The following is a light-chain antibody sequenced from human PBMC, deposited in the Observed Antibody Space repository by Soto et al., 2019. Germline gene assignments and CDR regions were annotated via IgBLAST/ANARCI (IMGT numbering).Light chain of an antibody. CDR2: GAS. V-gene: IGKV3-20*01. J-gene: IGKJ1*01. CDR1: QSVNSNY. Sequence: EIVLTQSPGTLSLSPGERVTLSCRASQSVNSNYLVWYQQRPGQAPRLLIYGASSRATGIPDRFSGSGSGTDFTLTISRLEPEDFAVYYYQQYGSSPQTFGQGTKVEIK. CDR3: QQYGSSPQT.